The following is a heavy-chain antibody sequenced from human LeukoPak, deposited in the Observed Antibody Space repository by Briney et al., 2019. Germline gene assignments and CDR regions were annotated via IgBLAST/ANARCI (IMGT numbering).Heavy chain of an antibody. Sequence: SETLSLTCAVYGGSFSGYYWSWIRQPPGKGLEWIGEINHSGSTNYNPSLKSRVTISVDTSKNQFSLKLSSVTAADTAVYYCARGSSGSYPPYCYYYYYMDVWGKGTTVTVSS. CDR2: INHSGST. CDR1: GGSFSGYY. CDR3: ARGSSGSYPPYCYYYYYMDV. V-gene: IGHV4-34*01. J-gene: IGHJ6*03. D-gene: IGHD3-10*01.